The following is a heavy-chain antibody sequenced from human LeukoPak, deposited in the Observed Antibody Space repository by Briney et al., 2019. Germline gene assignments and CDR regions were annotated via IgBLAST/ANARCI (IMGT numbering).Heavy chain of an antibody. Sequence: PGGSLRLSCATSGFPFSDFSMSWVRQAPGEGLEWISTTNSGGTSTYYAESVKGRFTTSRDNSKNTLYLQMSSLRVEDTAVYYCAKQSYARSLGEGGPGTLVSVSS. CDR2: TNSGGTST. CDR3: AKQSYARSLGE. CDR1: GFPFSDFS. J-gene: IGHJ4*02. V-gene: IGHV3-23*01. D-gene: IGHD2-8*01.